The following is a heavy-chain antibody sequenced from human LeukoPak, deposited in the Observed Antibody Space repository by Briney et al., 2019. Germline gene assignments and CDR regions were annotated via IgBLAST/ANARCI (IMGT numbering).Heavy chain of an antibody. CDR3: ITPLPYSAQ. D-gene: IGHD2-21*01. Sequence: KPKTDGETTEYAAPVKGRFSISRDDSKSMMYLQMNSLKTEDTAVYYCITPLPYSAQGGQGTLVTVSS. V-gene: IGHV3-15*01. J-gene: IGHJ4*02. CDR2: KPKTDGETT.